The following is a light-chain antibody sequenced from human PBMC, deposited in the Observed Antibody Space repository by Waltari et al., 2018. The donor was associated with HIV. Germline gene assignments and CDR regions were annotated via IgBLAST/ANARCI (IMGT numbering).Light chain of an antibody. Sequence: DIVMTQFPNSLAVSLGERAPMRSRSTQSVFYSPSNKNFLSWYQQKSGQPPRLLIYWASTRENGVPDRFTGSGSGADFTLTISNLQPEDVATYYCQQYYGKFWTFGQGTKVEV. CDR2: WAS. J-gene: IGKJ1*01. V-gene: IGKV4-1*01. CDR3: QQYYGKFWT. CDR1: QSVFYSPSNKNF.